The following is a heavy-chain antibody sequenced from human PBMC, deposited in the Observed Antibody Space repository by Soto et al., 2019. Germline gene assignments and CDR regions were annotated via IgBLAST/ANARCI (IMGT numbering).Heavy chain of an antibody. CDR1: GFTFSRSA. Sequence: SVKVYCKGSGFTFSRSAVQWVRQARGQGLEWIGWIVAASGKTDYSQIFQERVTITRDMSTSTAYMELSSLSSKDTAVYYCAATLDWGSYDFGGYPSWGQGTLVTVSS. CDR3: AATLDWGSYDFGGYPS. J-gene: IGHJ4*02. CDR2: IVAASGKT. V-gene: IGHV1-58*01. D-gene: IGHD3-22*01.